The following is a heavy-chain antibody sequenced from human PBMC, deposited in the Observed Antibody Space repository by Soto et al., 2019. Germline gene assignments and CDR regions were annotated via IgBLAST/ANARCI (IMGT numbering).Heavy chain of an antibody. CDR1: GGSISSGGYY. V-gene: IGHV4-31*03. D-gene: IGHD3-16*01. CDR3: AREITRLLSWDYYYIDV. CDR2: IYYSGST. Sequence: QVQLQESGPGLVKPSQTLSLTCTVSGGSISSGGYYWSWIRQHPGKGLEWIGYIYYSGSTYYNPSLKKRVTIAVETSKTQFSLKLSSVTAADTAVYYCAREITRLLSWDYYYIDVWGKGTTVTVSS. J-gene: IGHJ6*03.